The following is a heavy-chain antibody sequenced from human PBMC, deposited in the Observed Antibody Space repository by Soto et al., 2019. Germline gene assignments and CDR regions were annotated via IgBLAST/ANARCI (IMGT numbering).Heavy chain of an antibody. CDR1: VYTFTSYG. CDR2: ISAYNGNT. D-gene: IGHD6-19*01. Sequence: SEKVSCKASVYTFTSYGISVDRQAPGQGLEWMGWISAYNGNTNYEQKLQGRVTMTTDTSTSTAYMELRSLRSDDTAVYYCARDRVAVPKASYYGMDVWGQGTTVTVSS. V-gene: IGHV1-18*01. CDR3: ARDRVAVPKASYYGMDV. J-gene: IGHJ6*02.